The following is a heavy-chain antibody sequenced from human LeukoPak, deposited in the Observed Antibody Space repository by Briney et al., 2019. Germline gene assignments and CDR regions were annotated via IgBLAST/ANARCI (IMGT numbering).Heavy chain of an antibody. D-gene: IGHD1-1*01. Sequence: KASETLSLTCAVSGYSISSGYYWGWIRQPPGKGLEWIGSIYHSGSTYYNPSLKSRVTISVDTSKNKFSLKLSSVTAADTAVYYCARHWLLERGDKDDAFDIWGQGTMVTVSS. CDR3: ARHWLLERGDKDDAFDI. CDR2: IYHSGST. V-gene: IGHV4-38-2*01. CDR1: GYSISSGYY. J-gene: IGHJ3*02.